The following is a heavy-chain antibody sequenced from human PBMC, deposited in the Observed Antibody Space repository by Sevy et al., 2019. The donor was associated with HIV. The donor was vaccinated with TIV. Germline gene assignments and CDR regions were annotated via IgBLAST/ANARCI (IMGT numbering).Heavy chain of an antibody. CDR3: ASVYYDSSGYPH. CDR1: GFTFSRYA. Sequence: GGSLRLSCEASGFTFSRYAMHWVRQAPGKGLEWVAVISYDGSNKYYADSVKGRFTISRDNSKNTLYLQMNSLRAEDTAVYYCASVYYDSSGYPHWGQGTLVTVSS. V-gene: IGHV3-30-3*01. CDR2: ISYDGSNK. D-gene: IGHD3-22*01. J-gene: IGHJ1*01.